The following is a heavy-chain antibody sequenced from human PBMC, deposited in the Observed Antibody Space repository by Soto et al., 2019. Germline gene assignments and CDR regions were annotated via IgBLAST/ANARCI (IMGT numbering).Heavy chain of an antibody. CDR1: GYTFTSYG. CDR3: ASWGYDSRGYYHPSDDPFDI. CDR2: ISAYNGNT. D-gene: IGHD3-22*01. J-gene: IGHJ3*02. V-gene: IGHV1-18*01. Sequence: QVQLVQSGAEVKKPGASVKVSCKASGYTFTSYGISWVRQAPGQGLVWMGWISAYNGNTNYAQTLQGRVTMTTDTSTSTVYMELRSLRSDDTAVYNCASWGYDSRGYYHPSDDPFDIWGQGKMVTVSS.